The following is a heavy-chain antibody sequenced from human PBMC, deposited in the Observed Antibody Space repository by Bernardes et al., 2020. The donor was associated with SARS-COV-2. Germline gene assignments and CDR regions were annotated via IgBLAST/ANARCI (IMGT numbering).Heavy chain of an antibody. CDR3: ARDAMGSAWRPGTFDI. Sequence: SETLSLTCSVSGDSISSGASYWNWIRQHPGKGLEWIGYIHYSGTTYYNPSLKSRVTMSVDTSKNQFSLKLTSVTAADTALYYCARDAMGSAWRPGTFDIWGQGTMVTVSS. J-gene: IGHJ3*02. CDR1: GDSISSGASY. CDR2: IHYSGTT. D-gene: IGHD1-26*01. V-gene: IGHV4-31*03.